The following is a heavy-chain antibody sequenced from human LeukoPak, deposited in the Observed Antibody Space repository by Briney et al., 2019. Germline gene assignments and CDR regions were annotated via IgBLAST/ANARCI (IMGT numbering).Heavy chain of an antibody. CDR3: TADIVAAQLH. CDR2: IVVGSGKT. J-gene: IGHJ4*02. Sequence: AAVKVSCKASGFSFRNSAVQGVRQARGQRLEGMGWIVVGSGKTNYAQKFQERVTITRDVSTSTAYMELSGLRSEDTAIYYCTADIVAAQLHWGQGTLVTVSS. CDR1: GFSFRNSA. D-gene: IGHD1-26*01. V-gene: IGHV1-58*01.